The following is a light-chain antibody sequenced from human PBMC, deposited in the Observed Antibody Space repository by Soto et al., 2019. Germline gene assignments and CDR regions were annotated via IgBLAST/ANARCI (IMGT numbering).Light chain of an antibody. CDR2: DVS. J-gene: IGLJ1*01. CDR3: CSYTTSSTCV. Sequence: QSALTQPASVSGSPGQSITVSCTGTSSEVGGYNYVSWYQQHPGKAPKLMIYDVSNRPPGVSSRFSGSKSGNTASLTISGLQAEDEADYYCCSYTTSSTCVFGTGTKVTVL. CDR1: SSEVGGYNY. V-gene: IGLV2-14*01.